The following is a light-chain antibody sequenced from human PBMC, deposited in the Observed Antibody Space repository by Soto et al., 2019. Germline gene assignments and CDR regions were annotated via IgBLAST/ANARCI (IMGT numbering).Light chain of an antibody. V-gene: IGKV1-27*01. Sequence: DIQVTQSPSSLSASVGDRGTSTCRAGQGISNYLAWYQQKPGKVPNLLIYAASTLQSGFPSRFSGSGSGTDFTLPISTLKPEDVATYYCQKYNSATLTFGGGTKVEIK. J-gene: IGKJ4*01. CDR2: AAS. CDR3: QKYNSATLT. CDR1: QGISNY.